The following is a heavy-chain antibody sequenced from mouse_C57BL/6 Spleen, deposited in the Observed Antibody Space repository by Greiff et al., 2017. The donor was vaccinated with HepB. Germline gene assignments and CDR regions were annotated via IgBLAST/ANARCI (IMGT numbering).Heavy chain of an antibody. J-gene: IGHJ3*01. V-gene: IGHV5-4*01. CDR1: GFTFSSYA. CDR2: ISDGGSYT. D-gene: IGHD1-2*01. Sequence: EVKVEESGGGLVKPGGSLKLSCAASGFTFSSYAMSWVRQTPEKRLEWVATISDGGSYTYYPDNVKGRFTISRDNAKNNLYLQMSHLKSEDTAMYYCARDEDGGFAYWGQGTLVTVSA. CDR3: ARDEDGGFAY.